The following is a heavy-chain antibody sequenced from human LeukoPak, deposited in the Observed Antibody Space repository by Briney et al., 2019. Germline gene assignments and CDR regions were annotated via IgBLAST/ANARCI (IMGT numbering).Heavy chain of an antibody. CDR2: IKLDGSEK. Sequence: GGSLRLSCVASGFTFGKYWMSWVRQAPGKGLEWVANIKLDGSEKNYVDSVKGRFTISRDNTKNSLYLQMNSLRAEDTAVLYCARDQYDTWSRRGNFDSWGQGTLVIVSS. D-gene: IGHD3-3*01. V-gene: IGHV3-7*03. CDR1: GFTFGKYW. J-gene: IGHJ4*02. CDR3: ARDQYDTWSRRGNFDS.